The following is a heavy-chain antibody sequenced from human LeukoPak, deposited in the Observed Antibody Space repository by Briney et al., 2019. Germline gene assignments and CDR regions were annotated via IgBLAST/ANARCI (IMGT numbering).Heavy chain of an antibody. V-gene: IGHV1-8*01. CDR3: ARGLPGCSSTSCYERYYYYYMDV. J-gene: IGHJ6*03. CDR2: MNPNSGNT. D-gene: IGHD2-2*01. CDR1: GYTFTSYD. Sequence: GASVKVSCKASGYTFTSYDINWVRQATGQGLEWMGWMNPNSGNTGYAQKFQGRVTITRNTSISTAYMELSSLRSEDTAVCYCARGLPGCSSTSCYERYYYYYMDVWGKGTTVTVSS.